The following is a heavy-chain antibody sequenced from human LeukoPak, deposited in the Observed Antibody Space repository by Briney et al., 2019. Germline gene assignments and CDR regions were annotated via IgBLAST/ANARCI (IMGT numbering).Heavy chain of an antibody. D-gene: IGHD4-17*01. V-gene: IGHV4-4*07. Sequence: SETLSLTCTVSGGSLSSYYWSWIRQPAGQGLEWIGRIYTSGSTNYNPSLKSRVTMSVDTSKNQFSLKLSSVTAADTAVYYCARGGGYGDYVGWFDPWGQGTLVTVSS. CDR2: IYTSGST. CDR1: GGSLSSYY. CDR3: ARGGGYGDYVGWFDP. J-gene: IGHJ5*02.